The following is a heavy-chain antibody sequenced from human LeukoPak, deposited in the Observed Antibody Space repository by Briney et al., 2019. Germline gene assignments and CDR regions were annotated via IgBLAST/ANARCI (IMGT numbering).Heavy chain of an antibody. CDR3: ARERWEPTYYFDY. Sequence: ASVKVSCKASGGTFSSYAISWVRQAPGQGLEWMGGIIPIFGTANYAQKFQGGVTITADESTSTAYMELSSLRSEDTAVYYCARERWEPTYYFDYWGQGTLVTVSS. J-gene: IGHJ4*02. CDR1: GGTFSSYA. V-gene: IGHV1-69*13. CDR2: IIPIFGTA. D-gene: IGHD1-26*01.